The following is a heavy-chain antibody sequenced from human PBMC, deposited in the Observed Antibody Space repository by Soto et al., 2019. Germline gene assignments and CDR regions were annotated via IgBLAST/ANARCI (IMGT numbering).Heavy chain of an antibody. V-gene: IGHV3-33*01. Sequence: QVQLVESGGGVVQPGRSLRLSCAASGFTFSSYGMHWVRQAPGKGLEWVAVIWYDGSNKYYADSVKGRFTISRDNSKNTLYLQMNSLRAEDTAVYYCARDYVVAATVHWFDPWGQGSLVTVSS. CDR3: ARDYVVAATVHWFDP. CDR1: GFTFSSYG. J-gene: IGHJ5*02. D-gene: IGHD2-15*01. CDR2: IWYDGSNK.